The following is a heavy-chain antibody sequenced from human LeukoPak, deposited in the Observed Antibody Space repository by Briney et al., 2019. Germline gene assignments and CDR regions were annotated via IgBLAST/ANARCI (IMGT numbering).Heavy chain of an antibody. CDR3: AELGITMIGGV. J-gene: IGHJ6*04. V-gene: IGHV3-48*04. CDR1: GFTFSSYS. Sequence: GGSLRLSCAASGFTFSSYSMNWVRQAPGKGLEWVSGISGGGGTTYYADSVKGRFTISRDNAKNSLYLQMNSLRAEDTAVYYCAELGITMIGGVWGKGTTVTISS. CDR2: ISGGGGTT. D-gene: IGHD3-10*02.